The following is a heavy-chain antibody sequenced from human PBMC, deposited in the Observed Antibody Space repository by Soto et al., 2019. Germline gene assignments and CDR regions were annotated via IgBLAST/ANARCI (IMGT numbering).Heavy chain of an antibody. CDR2: INHSGST. V-gene: IGHV4-34*01. CDR1: GGSFSGYY. Sequence: SETLSLTCAVYGGSFSGYYWSWIRQPPGKGLEWIGEINHSGSTNYNPSLKSRVTISVDTSKNQFSLKLSSVTAADTAVYYCARGTVTTGNTDWGQGTLVTVSS. J-gene: IGHJ4*02. D-gene: IGHD1-1*01. CDR3: ARGTVTTGNTD.